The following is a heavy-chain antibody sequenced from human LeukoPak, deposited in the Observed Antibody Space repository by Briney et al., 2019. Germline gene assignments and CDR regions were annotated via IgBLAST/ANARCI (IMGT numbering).Heavy chain of an antibody. CDR1: GGSISSYY. D-gene: IGHD3-10*01. V-gene: IGHV4-59*08. CDR3: ASSRGHGSGSYYKPPNFYFDY. Sequence: SETLSLTCTVSGGSISSYYWSWIRQPPGKGLEWIGYIYYSGSTNYNPSLKSRVTISVDTSKNQFSLKLSSVTAADTAVYYCASSRGHGSGSYYKPPNFYFDYWGQGTLVTVSS. J-gene: IGHJ4*02. CDR2: IYYSGST.